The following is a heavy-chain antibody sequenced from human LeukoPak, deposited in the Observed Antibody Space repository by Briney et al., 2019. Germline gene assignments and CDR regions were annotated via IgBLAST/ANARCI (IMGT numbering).Heavy chain of an antibody. V-gene: IGHV4-30-2*01. CDR2: IYHSGST. CDR3: ARGRSSGYYGSFDY. D-gene: IGHD3-22*01. CDR1: GGSISSGGYS. Sequence: PSETLPLTCAVSGGSISSGGYSWSWIRQPPGKGLEWIGYIYHSGSTYYNPSLKSRVTISVDRSKNQFSLKLSSVTAADTAVYYCARGRSSGYYGSFDYWGQGTLVTVSS. J-gene: IGHJ4*02.